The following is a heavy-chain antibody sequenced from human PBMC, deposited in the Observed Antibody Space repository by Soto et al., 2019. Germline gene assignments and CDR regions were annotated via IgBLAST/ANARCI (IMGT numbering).Heavy chain of an antibody. CDR2: ISGSGGST. D-gene: IGHD2-15*01. CDR3: AKAVVSTYYYGMDV. V-gene: IGHV3-23*01. J-gene: IGHJ6*02. CDR1: GFTFSGYA. Sequence: GGSLRLSCAASGFTFSGYAMSWVRQAPGKGLEWVSAISGSGGSTYYADSVKGRFTISRDNSKNTLYLQMNSLRAEDTAVYYCAKAVVSTYYYGMDVWGQGTTVTVSS.